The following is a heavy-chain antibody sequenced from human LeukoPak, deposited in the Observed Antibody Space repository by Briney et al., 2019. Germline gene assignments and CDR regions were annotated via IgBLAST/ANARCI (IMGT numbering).Heavy chain of an antibody. CDR1: GFTFSSYA. CDR3: ARHRLCSGGSCYRAFDI. D-gene: IGHD2-15*01. Sequence: GGSLRLSCAASGFTFSSYAMSWVRQAPGKGLEWVSAISGSGGSTYYADSVKGRFTISRDNAKNSLYLQMNSLRAEDTAVYYCARHRLCSGGSCYRAFDIWGQGTMVTVSS. V-gene: IGHV3-23*01. J-gene: IGHJ3*02. CDR2: ISGSGGST.